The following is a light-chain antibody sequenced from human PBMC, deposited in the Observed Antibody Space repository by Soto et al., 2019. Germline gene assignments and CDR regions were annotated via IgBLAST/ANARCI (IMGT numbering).Light chain of an antibody. CDR1: QSVSSGY. J-gene: IGKJ2*01. V-gene: IGKV3-20*01. CDR2: GAS. CDR3: QQYGGSPPYT. Sequence: EIVLTQSPGTLSLSPGERATLSCRASQSVSSGYLAWYQQKPGQAPRLLIYGASSRATGIPDRFSGSGSGTDFTLPIIRLEPEDFAVYYCQQYGGSPPYTFGQGTKLEIK.